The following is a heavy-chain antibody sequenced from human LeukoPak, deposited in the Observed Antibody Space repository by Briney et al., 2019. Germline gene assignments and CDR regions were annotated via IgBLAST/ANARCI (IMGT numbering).Heavy chain of an antibody. D-gene: IGHD3-9*01. V-gene: IGHV4-34*01. CDR1: GGSFSGYC. CDR3: ARGRELYYDILTGYGYYFDY. CDR2: INHSGST. J-gene: IGHJ4*02. Sequence: SETLSLTCAVYGGSFSGYCWSWIRQPPGKGLEWIGEINHSGSTNYNPSLKSRVTISVDTSKNQFSLKLSSVTAADTAVYYCARGRELYYDILTGYGYYFDYWGQGTLVTVSS.